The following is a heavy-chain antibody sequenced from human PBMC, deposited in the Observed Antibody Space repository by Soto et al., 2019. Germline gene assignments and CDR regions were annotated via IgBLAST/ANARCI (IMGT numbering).Heavy chain of an antibody. Sequence: QLVESGGGLVQPGRSLRLSCVASGFRFDEYAIHWVRQAPGKGLEWVSGISLDSGSINYAGSVRGRFTVSRDNAKNSLYLHMTSLRSEDTAFYYCAKIVTRHSLVPVFDQWGQGALVSVSS. J-gene: IGHJ4*02. CDR2: ISLDSGSI. D-gene: IGHD2-21*01. V-gene: IGHV3-9*01. CDR3: AKIVTRHSLVPVFDQ. CDR1: GFRFDEYA.